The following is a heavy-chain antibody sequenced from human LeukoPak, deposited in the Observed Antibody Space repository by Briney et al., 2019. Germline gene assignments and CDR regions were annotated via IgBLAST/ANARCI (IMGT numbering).Heavy chain of an antibody. CDR1: GGSISSGGYY. J-gene: IGHJ4*02. Sequence: SETLSLTCTVSGGSISSGGYYWSWIRQHPGKGLEWIGYIYYSGSTYYNPSLKSRVTISVDTSKNQFSLRLRSVTAADTAVYYCAKGIVKPDPIVVVPAAIRVAQAFDSWGQGTQVTVSS. D-gene: IGHD2-2*01. CDR2: IYYSGST. V-gene: IGHV4-31*03. CDR3: AKGIVKPDPIVVVPAAIRVAQAFDS.